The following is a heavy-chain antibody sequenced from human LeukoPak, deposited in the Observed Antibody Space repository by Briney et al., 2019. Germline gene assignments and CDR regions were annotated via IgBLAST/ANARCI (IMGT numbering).Heavy chain of an antibody. D-gene: IGHD1-26*01. Sequence: AGGSLRLSCAASGFTFSSYAMSWVRQASGKGLEWVSAISGSGGSTYYADSVKGRFTISRDNSKNTLYLQMSSLRAEDTAVYYCAKGVYSGTYSDCWGQGTLVTVSS. CDR1: GFTFSSYA. CDR3: AKGVYSGTYSDC. V-gene: IGHV3-23*01. CDR2: ISGSGGST. J-gene: IGHJ4*02.